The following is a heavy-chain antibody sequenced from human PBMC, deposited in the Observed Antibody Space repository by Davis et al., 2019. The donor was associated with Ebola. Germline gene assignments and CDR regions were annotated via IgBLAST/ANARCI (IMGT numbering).Heavy chain of an antibody. V-gene: IGHV3-48*03. CDR1: GFTFSSYE. J-gene: IGHJ4*02. D-gene: IGHD3-3*01. CDR2: ISSSGSTI. CDR3: ARDHQVSYDFWSGYPISPGFDY. Sequence: PGGSLRLSCAASGFTFSSYEMNWVRQAPGKGLEWVSYISSSGSTIYYVDSVKGRFTISRDNAKNSLYLQMNSLRAEDTAVYYCARDHQVSYDFWSGYPISPGFDYWGQGTLVTVSS.